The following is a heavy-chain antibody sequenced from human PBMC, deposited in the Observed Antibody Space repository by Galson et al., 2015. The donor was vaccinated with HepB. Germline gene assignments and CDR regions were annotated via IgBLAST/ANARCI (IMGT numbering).Heavy chain of an antibody. Sequence: SLRLSCAASGFTFSSYGMHWVRQAPGKGLEWVAVIWYDGSNKYYADSVKGRFTISRDNSKNTLYLQMNSLRAEDTAVYYCATINQEGATDDDAFDIWGQGTMVTVSS. CDR3: ATINQEGATDDDAFDI. V-gene: IGHV3-33*01. J-gene: IGHJ3*02. CDR2: IWYDGSNK. D-gene: IGHD1-26*01. CDR1: GFTFSSYG.